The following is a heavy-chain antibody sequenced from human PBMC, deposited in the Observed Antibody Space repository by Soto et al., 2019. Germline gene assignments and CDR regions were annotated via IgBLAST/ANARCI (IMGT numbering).Heavy chain of an antibody. D-gene: IGHD2-2*02. V-gene: IGHV5-51*01. CDR1: GYSFTTYW. CDR2: IYPGNSDT. Sequence: GESLKISCKGSGYSFTTYWIGWVRQMPGKGLEWMGIIYPGNSDTRYSPSFQGQVTISADKSISTAYLQWSSLKASDTAMYYCATGGYCSSTSCYNFFDYWGQGTLVTVSS. J-gene: IGHJ4*02. CDR3: ATGGYCSSTSCYNFFDY.